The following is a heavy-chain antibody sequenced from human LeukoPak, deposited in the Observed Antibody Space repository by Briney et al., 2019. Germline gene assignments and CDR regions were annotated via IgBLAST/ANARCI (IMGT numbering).Heavy chain of an antibody. V-gene: IGHV5-51*01. CDR3: ARRYGNYVDY. D-gene: IGHD1-14*01. J-gene: IGHJ4*02. Sequence: GESLKISCKASGYSFTSYWIGWVRQMPGKGLEYMGIIYPGDSDTKYNPSFQGQVTISDATSISTAYLQWSSLKASDTAMYYCARRYGNYVDYWGQGTLVTVSS. CDR1: GYSFTSYW. CDR2: IYPGDSDT.